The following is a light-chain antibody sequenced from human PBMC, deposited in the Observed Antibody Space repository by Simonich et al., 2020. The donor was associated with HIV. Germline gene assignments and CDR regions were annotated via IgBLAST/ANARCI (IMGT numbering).Light chain of an antibody. V-gene: IGKV3-15*01. CDR1: QSVSSN. CDR2: GAS. CDR3: QQYNTWPT. Sequence: EIVMTHSPAALSVSPGERATLSCRASQSVSSNLAWYQQKPGQAPRLLIYGASTRATGIPARFSGSGSGTEFTLIINNMQSEDFAVYFCQQYNTWPTFGGGTKVEIK. J-gene: IGKJ4*01.